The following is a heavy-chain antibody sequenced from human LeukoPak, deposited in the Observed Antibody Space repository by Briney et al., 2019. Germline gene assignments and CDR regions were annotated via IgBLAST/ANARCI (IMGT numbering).Heavy chain of an antibody. CDR3: AKDILAPGLHFDH. V-gene: IGHV3-48*04. J-gene: IGHJ4*02. D-gene: IGHD1-26*01. CDR2: ISLSGTI. Sequence: GGSLRLSCAASGFTFSSYWMSWVCQAPGKGLEWVSYISLSGTIYYVDSVKGRFTISRDNAKNSLYLQMNSLRAEDTAVYYCAKDILAPGLHFDHWGQGTLVTVSS. CDR1: GFTFSSYW.